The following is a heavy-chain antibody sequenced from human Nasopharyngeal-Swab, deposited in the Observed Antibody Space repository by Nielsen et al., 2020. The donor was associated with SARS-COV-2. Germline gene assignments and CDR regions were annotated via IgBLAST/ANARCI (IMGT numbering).Heavy chain of an antibody. D-gene: IGHD3-16*01. CDR3: ARGFGEFWYYFDH. CDR1: GASLSVYY. Sequence: SETLSLTCIVSGASLSVYYWSWIRQPAGKGLEWIGRIYPSGKTNYNPSLKNRVTMSLDTSRNQFSLKLTSVTAADTAVYYCARGFGEFWYYFDHWGQGRLITVSS. V-gene: IGHV4-4*07. CDR2: IYPSGKT. J-gene: IGHJ4*02.